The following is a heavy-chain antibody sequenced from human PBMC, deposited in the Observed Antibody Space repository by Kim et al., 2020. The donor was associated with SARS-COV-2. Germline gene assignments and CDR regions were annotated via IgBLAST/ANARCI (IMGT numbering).Heavy chain of an antibody. Sequence: GGSLRLSCAGSGFTFSSYAMSWVRQAPGKGLEWDSAISGSGGSTYYADSVKGRFTISRDNSTKTLYLQMNRLRAEDTAVYYCAKVRLQGTYWGQGTLVTV. D-gene: IGHD5-12*01. CDR1: GFTFSSYA. J-gene: IGHJ4*02. V-gene: IGHV3-23*01. CDR3: AKVRLQGTY. CDR2: ISGSGGST.